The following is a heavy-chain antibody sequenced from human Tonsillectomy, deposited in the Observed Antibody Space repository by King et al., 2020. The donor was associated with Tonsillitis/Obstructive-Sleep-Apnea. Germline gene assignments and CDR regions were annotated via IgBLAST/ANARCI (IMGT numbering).Heavy chain of an antibody. CDR1: GFTFSDYY. D-gene: IGHD4-17*01. CDR3: ARGVTVTTTPFDY. Sequence: GQLVQSGGGLVKPGGSLRLSCAASGFTFSDYYMSWIRQAPGKGLEWVSYISSSSSYTNYADSVKGRLTISRDNAKNSLYLQMNSLRAEDTAVYYCARGVTVTTTPFDYWGQGTLVTVSS. V-gene: IGHV3-11*05. J-gene: IGHJ4*02. CDR2: ISSSSSYT.